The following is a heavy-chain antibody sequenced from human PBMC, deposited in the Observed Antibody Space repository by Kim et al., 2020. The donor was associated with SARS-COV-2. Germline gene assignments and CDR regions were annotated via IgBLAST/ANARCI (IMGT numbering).Heavy chain of an antibody. D-gene: IGHD5-12*01. CDR3: AREGKDSGYDYGVDY. J-gene: IGHJ4*02. CDR2: ISAYNGNT. Sequence: ASVKVSCKASGYTFTSYGISWVRQAPGQGLEWMGWISAYNGNTNYAQKLQGRVTMTTDTSTSTAYMELRSLRSDDTAVYYCAREGKDSGYDYGVDYWGQGTLVTVSS. V-gene: IGHV1-18*01. CDR1: GYTFTSYG.